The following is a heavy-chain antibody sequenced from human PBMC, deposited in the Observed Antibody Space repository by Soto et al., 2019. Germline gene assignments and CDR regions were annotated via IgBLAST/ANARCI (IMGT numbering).Heavy chain of an antibody. Sequence: SETLSLTCTVSGSSISSYYWSWFRQSPGKRMEWIGYVHHSWGSSYNPSLQSRVAISLDTSKSQFSLKVTSVTATDTAVYYCARQGFGPLHGLVDVWGQGTTVTVSS. D-gene: IGHD3-10*01. J-gene: IGHJ6*02. CDR1: GSSISSYY. CDR3: ARQGFGPLHGLVDV. CDR2: VHHSWGS. V-gene: IGHV4-59*08.